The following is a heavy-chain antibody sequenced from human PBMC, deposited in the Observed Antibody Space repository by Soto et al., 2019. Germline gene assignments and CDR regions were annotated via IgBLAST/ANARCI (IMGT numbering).Heavy chain of an antibody. CDR2: IIPILGIA. D-gene: IGHD5-18*01. CDR3: ARSPMDTALVGRFDY. CDR1: GGTFSSYT. V-gene: IGHV1-69*02. Sequence: QVQLVQSGAEVKKPGSSVKVSCKASGGTFSSYTISWVRQAPGQGLEWMGRIIPILGIANYAQKFQGRVTITADKSTSTAYMELSSLRSEDTAVYYCARSPMDTALVGRFDYWGQGTLVTVSS. J-gene: IGHJ4*02.